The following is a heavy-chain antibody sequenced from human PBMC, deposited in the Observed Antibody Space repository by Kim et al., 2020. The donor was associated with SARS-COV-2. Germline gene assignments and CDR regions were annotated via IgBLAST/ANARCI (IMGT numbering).Heavy chain of an antibody. CDR3: ARGGIYYYYGMDV. J-gene: IGHJ6*02. Sequence: SETLSLTCAVYGGSFSGYYWSWIRQPPGKGLEWIGEINHSGSTNYNPSLKSRVTISVDTSKNQFSLKLSSVTAADTAVYYCARGGIYYYYGMDVWGQGTTVTVSS. CDR2: INHSGST. V-gene: IGHV4-34*01. CDR1: GGSFSGYY. D-gene: IGHD1-26*01.